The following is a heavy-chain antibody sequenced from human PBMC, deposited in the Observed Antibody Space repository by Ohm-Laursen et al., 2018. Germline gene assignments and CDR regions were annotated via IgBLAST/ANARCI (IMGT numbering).Heavy chain of an antibody. CDR3: ARSRDGYLIGFDY. Sequence: SDTLSLTCTVSGGSISSYYWSWIRQPPGKGLEWIGYIYYSGSTNYNPSLKSRVTISVDTSKNQFSLKLNSVTAADTAVYYCARSRDGYLIGFDYWGQGTLVTVSS. V-gene: IGHV4-59*07. D-gene: IGHD5-24*01. CDR1: GGSISSYY. CDR2: IYYSGST. J-gene: IGHJ4*02.